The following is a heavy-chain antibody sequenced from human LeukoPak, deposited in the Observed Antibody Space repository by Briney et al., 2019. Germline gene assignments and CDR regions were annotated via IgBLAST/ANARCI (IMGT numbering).Heavy chain of an antibody. CDR1: GFTFSSYA. J-gene: IGHJ4*02. V-gene: IGHV3-23*01. D-gene: IGHD4-17*01. CDR3: AKDASWYGRNYFDY. CDR2: ISSNGGST. Sequence: GGSRRLSWAASGFTFSSYAMSWVRQAPGQGLEWVSVISSNGGSTYYADSVKGRFTISRDNSRNTMYPQMNSLRAEDTAVYYCAKDASWYGRNYFDYWGQRTLVTVSS.